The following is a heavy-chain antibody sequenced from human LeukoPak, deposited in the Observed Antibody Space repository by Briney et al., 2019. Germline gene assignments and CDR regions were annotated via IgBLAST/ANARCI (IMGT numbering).Heavy chain of an antibody. J-gene: IGHJ4*02. V-gene: IGHV4-31*03. D-gene: IGHD6-19*01. CDR1: GGSISSGGYY. Sequence: SQTLSLTCTVSGGSISSGGYYWSWIRQHPGKGLEWIGYIYYSGSTYYNPSLKSRVTISVDTSKNQFSLKLSSVTAADMAVYYCARVTPSGWYFFDYWGQGTLVTVSS. CDR2: IYYSGST. CDR3: ARVTPSGWYFFDY.